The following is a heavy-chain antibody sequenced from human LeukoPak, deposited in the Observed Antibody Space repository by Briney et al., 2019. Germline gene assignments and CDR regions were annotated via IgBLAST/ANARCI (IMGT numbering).Heavy chain of an antibody. D-gene: IGHD5-12*01. CDR1: GFTFRNYG. V-gene: IGHV3-30*02. Sequence: GGSLRLSCAASGFTFRNYGMHWVRQAPGKGLGWVAFIRLDGTNIYYGDSVKGRFTISRDSSKNTLHLQMNSLRAEDTAVYYCAKKGGIVASILDAFDFWGQGTMVIVSS. CDR2: IRLDGTNI. CDR3: AKKGGIVASILDAFDF. J-gene: IGHJ3*01.